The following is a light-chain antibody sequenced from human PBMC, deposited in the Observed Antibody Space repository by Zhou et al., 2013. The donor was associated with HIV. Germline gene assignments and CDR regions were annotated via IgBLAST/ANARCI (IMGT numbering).Light chain of an antibody. V-gene: IGKV1-5*03. J-gene: IGKJ2*01. CDR1: QSISSW. CDR2: KAS. Sequence: DIQMTQSPSTLSASVGDRVTITCRASQSISSWLAWYQQKPGKAPKLLIYKASSLESGVPSRFSGSGSGTEFTLTISSLQPDDFATYYCQQYNSYPLTFGHGDQAGDQT. CDR3: QQYNSYPLT.